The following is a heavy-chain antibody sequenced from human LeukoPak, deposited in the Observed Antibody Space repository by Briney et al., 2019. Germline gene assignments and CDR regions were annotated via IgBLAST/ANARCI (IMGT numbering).Heavy chain of an antibody. V-gene: IGHV3-48*03. CDR2: ISSSGSTI. CDR3: ARDARYYYGSGRLYYYYYMDV. J-gene: IGHJ6*03. CDR1: GFTFSSYE. Sequence: GGSLRLSCAASGFTFSSYEMNWVRQGPGKGLEGVSYISSSGSTIYYADSVKGRFTISRDNAKNSLYLQMNSLRAEDTAVYYCARDARYYYGSGRLYYYYYMDVWGKGTTVTISS. D-gene: IGHD3-10*01.